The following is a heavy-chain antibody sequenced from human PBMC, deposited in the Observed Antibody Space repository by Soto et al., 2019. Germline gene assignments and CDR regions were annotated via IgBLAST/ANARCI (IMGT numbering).Heavy chain of an antibody. CDR2: ISVNGNNI. CDR3: ARSHSSSWNWFDP. Sequence: GRSLRLSCAASGFTFSSYPMHWVRQAPGKGPEWVAVISVNGNNIHYGDSVKGRFTISRDNSKNTLYLQMSSLRVEDTAVYYCARSHSSSWNWFDPWGQGTLVTVSS. D-gene: IGHD6-13*01. J-gene: IGHJ5*02. V-gene: IGHV3-30-3*01. CDR1: GFTFSSYP.